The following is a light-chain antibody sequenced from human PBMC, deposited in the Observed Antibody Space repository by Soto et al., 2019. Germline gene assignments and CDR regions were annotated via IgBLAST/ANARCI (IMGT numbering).Light chain of an antibody. CDR1: ESVSSY. Sequence: EIVLTQSPGTLSLSPGERATLSCRASESVSSYLAWYQQKPGQAPRLLIYDTSNRATGIPARFSGSGSGTDFTLTISSLEPEDVAVYYCHQRINWPPFTFGPGTKVDIK. J-gene: IGKJ3*01. V-gene: IGKV3-11*01. CDR3: HQRINWPPFT. CDR2: DTS.